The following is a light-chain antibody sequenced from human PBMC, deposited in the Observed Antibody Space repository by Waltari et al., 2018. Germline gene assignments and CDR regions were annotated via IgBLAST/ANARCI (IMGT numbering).Light chain of an antibody. Sequence: TVMTQSPATLSVSPGERATLSCRASQTVTTKLAWYQQKPGQAPRLLISGASTRATGITARFSGSGSGTEFTLTISSLQSEDFAVYYCQQYNNWPPWTFGQGTKVEIK. J-gene: IGKJ1*01. CDR1: QTVTTK. V-gene: IGKV3-15*01. CDR2: GAS. CDR3: QQYNNWPPWT.